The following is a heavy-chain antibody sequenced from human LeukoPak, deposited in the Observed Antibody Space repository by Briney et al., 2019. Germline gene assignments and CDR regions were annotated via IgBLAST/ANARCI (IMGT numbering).Heavy chain of an antibody. J-gene: IGHJ4*02. Sequence: TGGSLRLSCAASGFTFSSYEMNWVRQAPGKGLEWVSAISGSGGSTYYADSVKGRFTISRDNSKNTLYLQMNSLRAEDTAVYYCAKEGGYDFWRYFDYWGQGTLVTVSS. CDR3: AKEGGYDFWRYFDY. CDR2: ISGSGGST. D-gene: IGHD3-3*01. V-gene: IGHV3-23*01. CDR1: GFTFSSYE.